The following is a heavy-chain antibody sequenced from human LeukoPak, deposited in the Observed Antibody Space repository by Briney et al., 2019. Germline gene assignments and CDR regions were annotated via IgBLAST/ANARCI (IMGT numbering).Heavy chain of an antibody. J-gene: IGHJ4*02. D-gene: IGHD1-26*01. CDR3: AKDGELLHNY. Sequence: GGSLRLSCAASGFIFSDYAMNWVRQAPGKGLEWVSRISGGGGYTYYADSVKGRFTISRDNSKKTLYLQMNSLRAEDTAVYYCAKDGELLHNYWGQGTLVTVSS. V-gene: IGHV3-23*01. CDR2: ISGGGGYT. CDR1: GFIFSDYA.